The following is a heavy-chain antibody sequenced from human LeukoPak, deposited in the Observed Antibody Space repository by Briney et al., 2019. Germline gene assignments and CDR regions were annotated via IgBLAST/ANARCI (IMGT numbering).Heavy chain of an antibody. Sequence: ASVKVSCKASGYTFTSYDINWVRQATGQGLEWMGWMNPNSGNTGYAQKFQGRVTMTRNTSISTAYMELSSLRSEDTAVYYCAGVGISYYYYYYYMDVWGKGTTVTVSS. CDR1: GYTFTSYD. V-gene: IGHV1-8*01. D-gene: IGHD3-10*01. CDR3: AGVGISYYYYYYYMDV. J-gene: IGHJ6*03. CDR2: MNPNSGNT.